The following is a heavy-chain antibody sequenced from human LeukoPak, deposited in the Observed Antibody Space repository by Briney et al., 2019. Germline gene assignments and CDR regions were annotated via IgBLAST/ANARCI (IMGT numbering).Heavy chain of an antibody. CDR1: GGSISSYY. J-gene: IGHJ5*02. CDR2: IYYSGST. D-gene: IGHD3-9*01. Sequence: SETLSLTCTVSGGSISSYYWSWIRQPPGKGLEWIGYIYYSGSTNYNPSLKSRVTILIDTSKNQFSLKLSSVTAADTAVYYCARHGGPLRYFDYNWFDPWGQGTLVTVSS. V-gene: IGHV4-59*08. CDR3: ARHGGPLRYFDYNWFDP.